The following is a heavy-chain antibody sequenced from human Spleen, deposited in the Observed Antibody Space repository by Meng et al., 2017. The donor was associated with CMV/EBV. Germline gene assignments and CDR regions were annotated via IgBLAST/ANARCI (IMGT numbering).Heavy chain of an antibody. CDR2: ISYDAGNK. Sequence: GESLKISCAASGFTFRNYVMHWVRQAPGKGLEWVALISYDAGNKYYADSVKGRFTISRDNSENTLYLQMNSLRAEDTAVYYCAKDDTIFGVVITAVFDYWGQGTLVTVSS. CDR1: GFTFRNYV. J-gene: IGHJ4*02. D-gene: IGHD3-3*01. V-gene: IGHV3-30*04. CDR3: AKDDTIFGVVITAVFDY.